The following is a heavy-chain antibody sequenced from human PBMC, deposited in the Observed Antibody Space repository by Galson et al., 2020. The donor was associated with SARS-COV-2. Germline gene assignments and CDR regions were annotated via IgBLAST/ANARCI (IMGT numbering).Heavy chain of an antibody. V-gene: IGHV3-53*01. CDR3: AGHARTMMLWTPFQY. J-gene: IGHJ4*01. D-gene: IGHD2-2*01. Sequence: GESLKISCAASGFIVNSNYINWVRQAPGKGLEWVAVIYSGGDTYYADSAQGRFTISRDNAKNTVYLQMNSLRSEDTAVYYCAGHARTMMLWTPFQYWGHGNLVTVSS. CDR1: GFIVNSNY. CDR2: IYSGGDT.